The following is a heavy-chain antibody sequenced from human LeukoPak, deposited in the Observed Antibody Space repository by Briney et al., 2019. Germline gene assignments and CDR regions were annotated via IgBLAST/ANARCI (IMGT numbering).Heavy chain of an antibody. V-gene: IGHV4-30-4*01. J-gene: IGHJ4*02. CDR1: GGSISTGDYY. CDR2: IYYSGNT. D-gene: IGHD4-17*01. Sequence: SETLSLTCTVSGGSISTGDYYWSWLRQPPGKDLEWIGYIYYSGNTYYNPSLNSRVTISVDTSKNQFSLRLNSVTAADTAVYYCARVLGDYVALDYWGQGTLVTVSS. CDR3: ARVLGDYVALDY.